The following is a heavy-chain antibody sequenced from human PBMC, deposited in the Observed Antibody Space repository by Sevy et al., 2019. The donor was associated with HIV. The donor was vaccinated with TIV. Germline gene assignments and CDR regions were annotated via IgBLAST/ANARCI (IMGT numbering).Heavy chain of an antibody. J-gene: IGHJ4*02. V-gene: IGHV1-18*01. CDR1: GYTFTSYG. CDR3: ASFHSSWYGKDFDY. Sequence: ASVKVSCKASGYTFTSYGISWVRQAPGQGLEWMGWISAYNGNTNYAQKLQGRVTMTTDTSTRTAYMELRSLRSDDTAGYYCASFHSSWYGKDFDYWGQGTLVTVSS. CDR2: ISAYNGNT. D-gene: IGHD6-13*01.